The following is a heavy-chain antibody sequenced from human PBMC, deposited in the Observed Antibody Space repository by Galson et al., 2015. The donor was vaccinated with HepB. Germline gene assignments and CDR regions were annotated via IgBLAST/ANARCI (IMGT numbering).Heavy chain of an antibody. J-gene: IGHJ4*02. CDR2: LSSDGGTK. Sequence: SLRLSCAASGFTYNGHSMHWVRQAPGKGLDWVAVLSSDGGTKFYADSVKGRFTISRDNSKNTVYLEMDSLRAEDTAVYYCAREIRRVSGDHDYWGQGTLVIVS. V-gene: IGHV3-30-3*01. CDR3: AREIRRVSGDHDY. D-gene: IGHD3-10*01. CDR1: GFTYNGHS.